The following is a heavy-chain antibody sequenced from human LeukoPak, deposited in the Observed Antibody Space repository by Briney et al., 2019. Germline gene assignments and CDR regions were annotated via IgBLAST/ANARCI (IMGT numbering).Heavy chain of an antibody. Sequence: GGSLSLSCAASGFTFSSNYMSWVRQAPGKGLEWVSVIYSGGSTYYSDSVKGRFTISRDNSKNTLYLQMNSLRAEDTAVYYCARDTVVTHDAFDIWGQGTMVTVSS. J-gene: IGHJ3*02. CDR3: ARDTVVTHDAFDI. V-gene: IGHV3-66*01. CDR2: IYSGGST. D-gene: IGHD4-23*01. CDR1: GFTFSSNY.